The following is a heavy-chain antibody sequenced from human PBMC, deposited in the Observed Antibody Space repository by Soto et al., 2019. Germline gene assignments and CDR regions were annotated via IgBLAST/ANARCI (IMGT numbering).Heavy chain of an antibody. CDR2: IYYSGST. CDR3: ASAPRTVSTRGAFDI. V-gene: IGHV4-39*01. Sequence: QLQLQESGPGLVKPSETLSLTCTVSGGSISSSSYYWGWIRQPPGKGLEWIGSIYYSGSTYYNPSLKSRVTISVDTSKNQFSLKLSSVTAADTAVYYCASAPRTVSTRGAFDIWGQGTMVTVSS. J-gene: IGHJ3*02. D-gene: IGHD4-17*01. CDR1: GGSISSSSYY.